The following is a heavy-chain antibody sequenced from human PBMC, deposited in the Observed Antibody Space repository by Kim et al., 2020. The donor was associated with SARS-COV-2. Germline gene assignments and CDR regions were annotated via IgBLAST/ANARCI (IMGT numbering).Heavy chain of an antibody. V-gene: IGHV1-69*13. CDR3: VRGEGDYYDSSRRMDV. Sequence: SVKVSCKASGGTFSSYAISWVRQAPGQGLEWMGGIIPIFGTANYAQKFQGRVTITADESTSTAYMELSSLRSEDTAVYYCVRGEGDYYDSSRRMDVWGQGTTVTVSS. D-gene: IGHD3-22*01. CDR2: IIPIFGTA. CDR1: GGTFSSYA. J-gene: IGHJ6*02.